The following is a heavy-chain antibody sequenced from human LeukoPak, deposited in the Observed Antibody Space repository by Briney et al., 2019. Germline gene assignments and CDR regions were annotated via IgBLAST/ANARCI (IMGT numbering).Heavy chain of an antibody. CDR3: ARAVKYRSGPLTDLLPYYFDY. CDR2: INPSGGST. CDR1: GYTFTSYY. V-gene: IGHV1-46*01. Sequence: ASVKVSCKASGYTFTSYYMHWVRQAPGQGLEWMGIINPSGGSTSYAQEFQGRVTITRDTSANTAYMELSSLRSEDMAVYYCARAVKYRSGPLTDLLPYYFDYCGQGTLVTVSS. J-gene: IGHJ4*02. D-gene: IGHD6-19*01.